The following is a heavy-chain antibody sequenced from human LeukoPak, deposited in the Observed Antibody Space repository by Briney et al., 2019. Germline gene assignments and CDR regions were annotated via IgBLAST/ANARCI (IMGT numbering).Heavy chain of an antibody. D-gene: IGHD6-19*01. J-gene: IGHJ4*02. Sequence: SETLSLTCTVSGGSISSYYWSWIRQPPGKGLEWIGYIYYSGSTNYNPSLKSRVTISVDTSKNQFSLKLSSVTAADTAVYYCARGSGWYYYWGQGTLVTVSS. CDR3: ARGSGWYYY. V-gene: IGHV4-59*01. CDR2: IYYSGST. CDR1: GGSISSYY.